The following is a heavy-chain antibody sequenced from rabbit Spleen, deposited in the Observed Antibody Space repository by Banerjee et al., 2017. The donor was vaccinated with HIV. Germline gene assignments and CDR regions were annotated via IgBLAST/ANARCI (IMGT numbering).Heavy chain of an antibody. Sequence: QEQLVESGGGLVKPGGTLTLTCKASGFSFSVGYDMCWVRQAPGKGLEWIACIYLGSSGNTYYASWAKGRFTISKTSSTTVTLQMTSLTAADTATYFCARASSNYNYAGHLWGPGTLVTVS. D-gene: IGHD4-2*01. CDR2: IYLGSSGNT. V-gene: IGHV1S45*01. CDR3: ARASSNYNYAGHL. CDR1: GFSFSVGYD. J-gene: IGHJ6*01.